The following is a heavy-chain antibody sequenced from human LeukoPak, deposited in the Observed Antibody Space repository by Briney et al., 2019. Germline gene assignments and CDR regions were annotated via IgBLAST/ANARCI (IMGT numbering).Heavy chain of an antibody. CDR2: IYTSGST. CDR3: ARDQVATVVNDAYDI. Sequence: SGTLSLTCTVAGGSNSSYYWSWIRQPAGKGLEWMGRIYTSGSTNYTPSLKSRVTMSVDTSKNQFSLELRSVTAADTAVYYCARDQVATVVNDAYDICGQGTMVTVSS. D-gene: IGHD4-23*01. CDR1: GGSNSSYY. J-gene: IGHJ3*02. V-gene: IGHV4-4*07.